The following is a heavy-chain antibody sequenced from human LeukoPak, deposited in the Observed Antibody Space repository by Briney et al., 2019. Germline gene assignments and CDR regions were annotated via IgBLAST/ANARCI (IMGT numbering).Heavy chain of an antibody. V-gene: IGHV3-7*01. D-gene: IGHD1-26*01. CDR3: ARDRGSGDGDFDY. CDR1: GFTFSSYW. Sequence: PGGSLRLSCAASGFTFSSYWMSWVRQAPGKGLEWVANIKQDGSEKYYVDSVKGRFTISRDNAKNSLYLQMNSLRAEDTAVYYCARDRGSGDGDFDYWGQGILVTVSS. CDR2: IKQDGSEK. J-gene: IGHJ4*02.